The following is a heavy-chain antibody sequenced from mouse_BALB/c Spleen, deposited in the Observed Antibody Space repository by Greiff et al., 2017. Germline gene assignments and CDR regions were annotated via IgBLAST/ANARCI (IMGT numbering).Heavy chain of an antibody. CDR2: INSNGGST. J-gene: IGHJ2*01. V-gene: IGHV5-6-3*01. CDR1: GFTFSSYG. CDR3: ARDQCDFDY. D-gene: IGHD6-1*01. Sequence: EVQLVESGGGLVQPGGSLKLSCAASGFTFSSYGSSWVRQNPDKRLELVATINSNGGSTYYPDSVKDRFTISRDNAKNTLYLQMSSLNSEDTAMYYCARDQCDFDYWGPGTTLTVSS.